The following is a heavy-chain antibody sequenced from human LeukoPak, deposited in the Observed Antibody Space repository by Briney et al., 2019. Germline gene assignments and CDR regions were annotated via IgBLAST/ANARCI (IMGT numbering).Heavy chain of an antibody. Sequence: ASVKVSCKASGYSFTGHYMHWVRQAPGQGLEWMGWINPKSGGTNYAQKFQGRVTMTRDMSTSTVYMELGSLRSEDTAVYYCARDQEGGSAFDIWGQGTMVTVSS. V-gene: IGHV1-2*02. CDR3: ARDQEGGSAFDI. CDR2: INPKSGGT. CDR1: GYSFTGHY. D-gene: IGHD1-26*01. J-gene: IGHJ3*02.